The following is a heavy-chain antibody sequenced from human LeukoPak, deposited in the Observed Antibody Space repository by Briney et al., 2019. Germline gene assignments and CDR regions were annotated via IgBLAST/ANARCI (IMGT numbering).Heavy chain of an antibody. D-gene: IGHD2-2*03. Sequence: ASVKVSCKASGYTFTSYYLHWVRQAPGQGLEWMEVINPSTGTTSYTQKFQSRVTMTRDTSTSTVYMEVSSLSSEDTAVYYCARQGYGYYGFDYWGQGTLVTVSS. CDR1: GYTFTSYY. CDR2: INPSTGTT. V-gene: IGHV1-46*01. CDR3: ARQGYGYYGFDY. J-gene: IGHJ4*02.